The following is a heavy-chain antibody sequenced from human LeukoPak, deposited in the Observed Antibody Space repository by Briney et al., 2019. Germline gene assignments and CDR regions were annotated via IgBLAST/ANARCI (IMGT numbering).Heavy chain of an antibody. Sequence: PGGSLRLSCAASGFTFSSYAMSWVRQAPGKGLEWVSAISGSGGSTYYADSVKGRFTISRDNSKNTLYLQMNSLRAEDTAVYYCAKTLAYCGGDCRGGSVVDYWGQGTLVTVSS. CDR2: ISGSGGST. J-gene: IGHJ4*02. CDR1: GFTFSSYA. CDR3: AKTLAYCGGDCRGGSVVDY. V-gene: IGHV3-23*01. D-gene: IGHD2-21*02.